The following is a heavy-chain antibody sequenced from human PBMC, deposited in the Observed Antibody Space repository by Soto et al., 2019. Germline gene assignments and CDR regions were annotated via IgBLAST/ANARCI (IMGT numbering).Heavy chain of an antibody. CDR2: IIPIFGTA. J-gene: IGHJ6*02. CDR3: ASRYCSSTSCRTYYYYGMDV. D-gene: IGHD2-2*01. V-gene: IGHV1-69*13. Sequence: GASVKVSCKASRGTFSSYAISWVRQAPGQGLEWMGGIIPIFGTANYAQKFQGRVTITADESTSTAYMELSSLRSEDTAVYYCASRYCSSTSCRTYYYYGMDVWGQGTTVTVSS. CDR1: RGTFSSYA.